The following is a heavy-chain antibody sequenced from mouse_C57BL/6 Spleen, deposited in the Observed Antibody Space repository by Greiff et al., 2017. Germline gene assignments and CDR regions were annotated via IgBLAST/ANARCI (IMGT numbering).Heavy chain of an antibody. CDR1: GFTFSSYA. Sequence: DVMLVESGEGLVKPGGSLKLSCAASGFTFSSYAMSWVRQTPEKRLEWVAYISSGGDYIYYADTVKGRFTISRDNARNTLYLQMSSLKSEDTAMCYCTRDGAYNFDYWGQGTTLTVSS. J-gene: IGHJ2*01. D-gene: IGHD2-3*01. V-gene: IGHV5-9-1*02. CDR2: ISSGGDYI. CDR3: TRDGAYNFDY.